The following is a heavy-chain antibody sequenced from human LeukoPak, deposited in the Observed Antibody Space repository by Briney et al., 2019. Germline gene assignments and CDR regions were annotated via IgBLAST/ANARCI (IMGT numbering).Heavy chain of an antibody. CDR2: ISSSSSYI. D-gene: IGHD5-18*01. V-gene: IGHV3-21*01. J-gene: IGHJ6*03. CDR1: GFTFSSYS. CDR3: AREYSYGSSYYYYMDV. Sequence: GGSPRLSCAASGFTFSSYSMNWVRQAPGKGLEWVSSISSSSSYIYYADSVKGRFTISRDNAKNSLYLQMNSLRAEDTAVYYCAREYSYGSSYYYYMDVWGKGTTVTVSS.